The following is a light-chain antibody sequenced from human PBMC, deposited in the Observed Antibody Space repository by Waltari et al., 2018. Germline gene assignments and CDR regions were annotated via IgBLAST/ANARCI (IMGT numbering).Light chain of an antibody. CDR2: QDS. V-gene: IGLV3-1*01. Sequence: SYELTQPPSVSVSPGQTASITCSGDKLGDKYACWYQQKPGQSPVLVIKQDSKRPAGIPERFSGSNSGNTATLTISGTQAMDEADYYCQAWDSSTAVVFGGGTKLTVL. J-gene: IGLJ2*01. CDR1: KLGDKY. CDR3: QAWDSSTAVV.